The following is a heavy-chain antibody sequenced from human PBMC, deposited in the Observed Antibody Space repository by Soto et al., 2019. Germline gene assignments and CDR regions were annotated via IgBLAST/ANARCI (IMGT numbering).Heavy chain of an antibody. Sequence: QVQLVQSGAEVKKPGSSVKVSCKASGGTFSSYAISWVRQAPGHGLECMGGIIPVFGTANYAQKFQGRVTINADESKSTADMELSSMRSDDMAVYYCARGWNDFPPWGQGTLVTVYS. D-gene: IGHD1-1*01. V-gene: IGHV1-69*01. CDR3: ARGWNDFPP. CDR2: IIPVFGTA. CDR1: GGTFSSYA. J-gene: IGHJ4*02.